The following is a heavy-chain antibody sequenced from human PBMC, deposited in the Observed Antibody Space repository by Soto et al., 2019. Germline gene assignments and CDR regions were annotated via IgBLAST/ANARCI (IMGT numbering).Heavy chain of an antibody. CDR2: IYYSGST. CDR1: GGSISSYY. D-gene: IGHD2-15*01. CDR3: ARRYGGNLDY. J-gene: IGHJ4*02. Sequence: QVQLVESGPGLVKPSETLSLTCTVSGGSISSYYWTWIRQPPGKGLEWIGYIYYSGSTNYNPSLKSRVTISVDTSKNQFSLKLSSVTAADTAVYYCARRYGGNLDYWGQGTLVTVSS. V-gene: IGHV4-59*08.